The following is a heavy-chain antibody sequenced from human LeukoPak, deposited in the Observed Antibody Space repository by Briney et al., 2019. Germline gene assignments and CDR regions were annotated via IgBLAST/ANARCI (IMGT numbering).Heavy chain of an antibody. Sequence: GGSLRLSCAASGFTFSSYEMNWVRQAPGKGLEWVSYISSSGSTIYYADSVKGRFTISRDNAKNSLYLQMNSLRAEDTAVYYCARLPRWQLLWFGESYWGQGTLVTVSS. CDR2: ISSSGSTI. J-gene: IGHJ4*02. V-gene: IGHV3-48*03. CDR3: ARLPRWQLLWFGESY. D-gene: IGHD3-10*01. CDR1: GFTFSSYE.